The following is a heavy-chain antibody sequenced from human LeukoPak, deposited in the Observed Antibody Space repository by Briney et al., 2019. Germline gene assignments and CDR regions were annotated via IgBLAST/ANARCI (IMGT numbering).Heavy chain of an antibody. V-gene: IGHV1-18*01. CDR2: ISAYDGNT. J-gene: IGHJ4*02. CDR1: GYTFTSYG. Sequence: GASVKVSCKASGYTFTSYGISWVRQAPGQGLEWMGWISAYDGNTNYAQKFQGRVTMTRDTSISTAYMELSRLRSDDTAVYYCARVRGSSWLYDYWGQGTLVTVSS. D-gene: IGHD6-13*01. CDR3: ARVRGSSWLYDY.